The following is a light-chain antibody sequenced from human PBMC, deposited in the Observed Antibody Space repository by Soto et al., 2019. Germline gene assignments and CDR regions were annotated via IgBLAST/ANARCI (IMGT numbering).Light chain of an antibody. Sequence: QSALTQPASASGSPGQSVTISCTGTSGDVGGYNYVSWYQQYPGKAPKLIIYEVSKRPSGVTDRFSGSKSDNTASLTISGLQAEDEADYYCNSYASSNNQVFGTGTKLTVL. CDR3: NSYASSNNQV. V-gene: IGLV2-8*01. CDR1: SGDVGGYNY. CDR2: EVS. J-gene: IGLJ1*01.